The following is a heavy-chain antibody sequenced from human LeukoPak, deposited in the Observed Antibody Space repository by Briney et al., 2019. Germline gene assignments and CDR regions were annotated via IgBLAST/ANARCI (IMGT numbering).Heavy chain of an antibody. CDR3: ASDRQWLVRGENY. CDR1: GFTFSSYS. V-gene: IGHV3-21*01. D-gene: IGHD6-19*01. J-gene: IGHJ4*02. Sequence: GGSLRLSCAASGFTFSSYSMNWVRQAPGNGLDWVSSISSSTSYIYYADSVKGRFTISRDNAKNSLYLQMNSLRAEDTAVYYCASDRQWLVRGENYWGQGTLVTVSS. CDR2: ISSSTSYI.